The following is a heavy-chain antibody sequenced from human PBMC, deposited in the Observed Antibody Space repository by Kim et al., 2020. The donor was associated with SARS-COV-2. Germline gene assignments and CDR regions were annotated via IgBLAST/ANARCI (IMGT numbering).Heavy chain of an antibody. CDR3: ARGTIALDY. CDR2: ISSSGSTI. J-gene: IGHJ4*02. V-gene: IGHV3-48*03. Sequence: GGSLRLSCAASGFTFSSYEMNWVRQASGKGLEWVSYISSSGSTIYYADSVKGRFTISRDNAKNSLYLQMNSLRAEDTAVYYCARGTIALDYWGQGTLVTVSS. CDR1: GFTFSSYE. D-gene: IGHD2-8*01.